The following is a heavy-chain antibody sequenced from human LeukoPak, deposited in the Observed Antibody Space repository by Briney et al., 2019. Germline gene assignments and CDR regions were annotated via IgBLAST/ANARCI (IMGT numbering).Heavy chain of an antibody. Sequence: SQTLSLTCTVSGGSISSGDYYWSWIRQPAGKGLEWIGRIYTSGSTNYNPSLKSRVTISVDTSKNQFSLKLSSVTAADTAVYYCARGTYSSSWYFDYWGQGTLVTVSS. D-gene: IGHD6-13*01. CDR2: IYTSGST. J-gene: IGHJ4*02. CDR3: ARGTYSSSWYFDY. V-gene: IGHV4-61*02. CDR1: GGSISSGDYY.